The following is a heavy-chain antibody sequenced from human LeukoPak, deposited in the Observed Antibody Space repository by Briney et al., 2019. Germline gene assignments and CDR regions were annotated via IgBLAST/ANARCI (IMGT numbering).Heavy chain of an antibody. J-gene: IGHJ5*02. CDR2: TYPGDSNT. CDR3: VRSPACSSGTCYPNWFDP. Sequence: GESLKISCKGSGYSFTSYWIGWVRQMPGKGLEWMGITYPGDSNTRYSPSFQGQVTISADKSISSAYLQWSSLKASDTAMYYCVRSPACSSGTCYPNWFDPWGQGTLVTVSS. CDR1: GYSFTSYW. V-gene: IGHV5-51*01. D-gene: IGHD2-15*01.